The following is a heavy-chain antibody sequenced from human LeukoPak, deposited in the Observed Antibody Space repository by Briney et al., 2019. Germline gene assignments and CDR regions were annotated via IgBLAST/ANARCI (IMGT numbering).Heavy chain of an antibody. J-gene: IGHJ3*02. CDR1: GGSISSYY. CDR3: ARRSSWLKAFDI. V-gene: IGHV4-59*08. D-gene: IGHD6-13*01. Sequence: SETLSLTCTVSGGSISSYYWSWIRQPPGKGLEWIGYIYYSGSTNYNPSLKSRGTISVDTSKNQFSLKLSSVTAADTAVYYCARRSSWLKAFDIWGQGTMVTVSS. CDR2: IYYSGST.